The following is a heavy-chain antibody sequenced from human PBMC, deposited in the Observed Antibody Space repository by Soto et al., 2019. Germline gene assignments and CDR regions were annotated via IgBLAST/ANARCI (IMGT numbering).Heavy chain of an antibody. Sequence: PGESLKICCEGSGYSFAVYWIVWVRQMPGKGLEWMGIVYPSDSRTKYSPSFEGQVTFSADTSTNTAYLQWTRLKASDTAMYSCADSMCYYCMDVWGQGTTVTVS. CDR3: ADSMCYYCMDV. V-gene: IGHV5-51*01. CDR1: GYSFAVYW. J-gene: IGHJ6*02. CDR2: VYPSDSRT.